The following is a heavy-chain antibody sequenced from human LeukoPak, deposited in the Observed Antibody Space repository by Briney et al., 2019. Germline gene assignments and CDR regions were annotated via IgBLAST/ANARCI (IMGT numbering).Heavy chain of an antibody. V-gene: IGHV3-23*01. D-gene: IGHD2-2*01. Sequence: GSLRLSCAASGFTFSSYAMSWVRQAPGKGLEWVSAISGSGGSTYYADSVKGRFTISRDNSKNTLYLQMNSLRAEDTAVYYCARYCSSTSCYAFDYWGQGTLVTVSS. CDR1: GFTFSSYA. J-gene: IGHJ4*02. CDR2: ISGSGGST. CDR3: ARYCSSTSCYAFDY.